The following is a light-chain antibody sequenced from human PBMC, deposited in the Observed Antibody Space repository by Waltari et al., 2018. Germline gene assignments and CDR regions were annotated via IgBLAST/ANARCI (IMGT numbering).Light chain of an antibody. CDR2: EVS. CDR1: SSDVGGLNF. J-gene: IGLJ2*01. V-gene: IGLV2-8*01. CDR3: TSYAGSNILV. Sequence: QSALTQPPSASGSPGPSVTISCTGTSSDVGGLNFVSWYQQHPGKVPKLMIHEVSKRPSGVPDRFSGSKSGDTASLTVSWLQAEDEADYYCTSYAGSNILVFGGGTKLTVL.